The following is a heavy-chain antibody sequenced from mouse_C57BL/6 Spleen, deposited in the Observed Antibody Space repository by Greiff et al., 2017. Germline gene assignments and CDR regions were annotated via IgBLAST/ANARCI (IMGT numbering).Heavy chain of an antibody. Sequence: QVQLQQSGPELVKPGASVKISCKASGYAFSSSWMNWVKQRPGKGLEWIGRIYPGDGDTNYNGKFKGKATLTADKSSSTAYMQLSSLTSEDSAVYFCARSIDSSGYEAMDYWGQGTSVTVSS. J-gene: IGHJ4*01. D-gene: IGHD3-2*02. CDR2: IYPGDGDT. CDR3: ARSIDSSGYEAMDY. CDR1: GYAFSSSW. V-gene: IGHV1-82*01.